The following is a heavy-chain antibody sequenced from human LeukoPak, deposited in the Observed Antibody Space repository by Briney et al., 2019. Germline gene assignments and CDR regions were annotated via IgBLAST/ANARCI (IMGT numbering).Heavy chain of an antibody. CDR2: IYTRGST. CDR3: AREGDIVVFPGTYEDAFDI. D-gene: IGHD2-2*01. J-gene: IGHJ3*02. Sequence: SETLSLICTVSGGSISSGSYHWSWIRQPAGKGLEWIGRIYTRGSTNHHPSLKSPFTISLDTSKNKFSLKLSSVTAADTAVYYCAREGDIVVFPGTYEDAFDIWGQGTMVTVSS. CDR1: GGSISSGSYH. V-gene: IGHV4-61*02.